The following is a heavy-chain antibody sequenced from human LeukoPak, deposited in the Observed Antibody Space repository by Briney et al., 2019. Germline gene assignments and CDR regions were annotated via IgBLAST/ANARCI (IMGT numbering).Heavy chain of an antibody. V-gene: IGHV4-34*01. J-gene: IGHJ5*02. CDR1: GGSISSYY. CDR3: ARFRSSGYRRGWFDP. Sequence: SETLSLTCTVSGGSISSYYWSWIRQPPGKGLEWIGEINHSGSTNYNPSLKSRVTISVDTSKNQFSLKLSSVTAADTAVYYCARFRSSGYRRGWFDPWGQGTLVTVSS. CDR2: INHSGST. D-gene: IGHD3-22*01.